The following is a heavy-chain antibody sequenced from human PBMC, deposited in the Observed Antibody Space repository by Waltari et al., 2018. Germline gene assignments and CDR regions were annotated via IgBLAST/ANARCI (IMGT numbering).Heavy chain of an antibody. D-gene: IGHD3-22*01. J-gene: IGHJ4*02. CDR2: ISGSGGST. CDR3: AKDDSSGYYKQSFDY. V-gene: IGHV3-23*01. Sequence: EVQLLESGGGLVQPGGSLRLTCAASGFTFSSYAMSWVRQAPGKGLEWVSAISGSGGSTYYADSVKGRFTISRDNSKNTLYLQMNSLRAEDTAVYYCAKDDSSGYYKQSFDYWGQGTLVTVSS. CDR1: GFTFSSYA.